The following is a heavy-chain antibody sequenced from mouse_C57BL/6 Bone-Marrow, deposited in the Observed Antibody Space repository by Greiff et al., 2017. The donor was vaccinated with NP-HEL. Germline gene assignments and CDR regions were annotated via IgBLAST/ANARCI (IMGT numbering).Heavy chain of an antibody. V-gene: IGHV1-50*01. Sequence: QVQLQQPGAELVKPGASVKLSCKASGYTFTTYWMQWVKQRPGQGLEWIGEIDPSDSYTNYNQQFKGKATLTVDTSSSPANMQLSRLTSEDSAVYYCARKAYYGRSYEFAYWGQGTLVTVSA. J-gene: IGHJ3*01. CDR3: ARKAYYGRSYEFAY. D-gene: IGHD1-1*01. CDR1: GYTFTTYW. CDR2: IDPSDSYT.